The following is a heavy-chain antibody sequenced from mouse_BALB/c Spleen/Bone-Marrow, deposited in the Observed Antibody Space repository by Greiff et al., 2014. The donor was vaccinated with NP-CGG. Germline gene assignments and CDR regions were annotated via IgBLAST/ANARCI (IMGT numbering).Heavy chain of an antibody. D-gene: IGHD3-1*01. CDR3: ARNHRGYYFDY. V-gene: IGHV2-2*02. Sequence: VKLMESGPGLVQPSQSLSITCTVSGFSLTTYGVHWVRQSPRKGLEWLGVIWSGGNTDYNAAFISRLSISKDNSKSQVFFKMNSLQANDTAIYYCARNHRGYYFDYWGQGTTLTVSS. CDR1: GFSLTTYG. J-gene: IGHJ2*01. CDR2: IWSGGNT.